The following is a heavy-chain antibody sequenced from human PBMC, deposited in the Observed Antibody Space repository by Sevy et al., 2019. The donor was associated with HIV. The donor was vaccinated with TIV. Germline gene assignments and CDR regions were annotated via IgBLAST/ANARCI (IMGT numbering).Heavy chain of an antibody. D-gene: IGHD6-6*01. CDR3: AKDGRIAARPYYYYYGMDV. Sequence: GGSLRLSCAASGFTFSSYAMSWVRQAPGKGLEWVSVISGNGGSTDYADSVKGRFTISRDNSKNTLYLQMNSLRAEDTAVYYCAKDGRIAARPYYYYYGMDVWGQGTTVTVSS. J-gene: IGHJ6*02. CDR2: ISGNGGST. CDR1: GFTFSSYA. V-gene: IGHV3-23*01.